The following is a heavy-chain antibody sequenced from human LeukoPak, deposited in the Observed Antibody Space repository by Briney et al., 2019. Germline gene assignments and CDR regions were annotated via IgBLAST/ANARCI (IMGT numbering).Heavy chain of an antibody. CDR3: ARHGAPGSFDY. D-gene: IGHD3-10*01. J-gene: IGHJ4*02. CDR2: IYYSGST. CDR1: GGSISSYD. V-gene: IGHV4-59*08. Sequence: PSQTLSLTCTVSGGSISSYDWSWIRQPPGKGLKWIGYIYYSGSTNYNPSLKSRVTISVDTSKNQFSLKLSSVTAADTAVYYCARHGAPGSFDYWGQGTLVTVSS.